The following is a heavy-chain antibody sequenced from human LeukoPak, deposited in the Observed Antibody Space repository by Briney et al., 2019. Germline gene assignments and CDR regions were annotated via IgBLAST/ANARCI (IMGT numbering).Heavy chain of an antibody. CDR1: GFTVSSNY. J-gene: IGHJ4*02. CDR2: IYSGGST. D-gene: IGHD3-22*01. Sequence: GGSLRLSCAASGFTVSSNYMSWVRQAPGKGLEWVSVIYSGGSTYYADSVKGRFTISRDNAKDSFYLQMNSLRAEDTAVYYCARARPTHYYDGSGYYNFFDYWGQGTLVTVSS. CDR3: ARARPTHYYDGSGYYNFFDY. V-gene: IGHV3-53*01.